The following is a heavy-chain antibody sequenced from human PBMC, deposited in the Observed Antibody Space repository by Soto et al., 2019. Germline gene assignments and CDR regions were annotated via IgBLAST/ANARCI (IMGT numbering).Heavy chain of an antibody. J-gene: IGHJ4*02. CDR3: VRDRGYTGYDLQY. Sequence: EVQLVESGGGLVQPGGSLRLSCAASGFPFSSYAMNWVRQAPGKGLEWVSYINSGSSTIYYADSAKGRFTISRDNAKNSLYLQMNSLRDEYTAVYFCVRDRGYTGYDLQYWGQGALVAVSS. CDR2: INSGSSTI. CDR1: GFPFSSYA. V-gene: IGHV3-48*02. D-gene: IGHD5-12*01.